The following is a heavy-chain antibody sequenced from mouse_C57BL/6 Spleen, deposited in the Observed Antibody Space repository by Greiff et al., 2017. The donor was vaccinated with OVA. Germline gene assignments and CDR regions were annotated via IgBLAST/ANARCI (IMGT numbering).Heavy chain of an antibody. J-gene: IGHJ2*01. Sequence: EVQVVESGPGLVKPSQSLSLTCSVTGYSITSGYYWNWIRQFPGNKLEWMGYISYDGSNNYNPSLKNRISITRDTSKNQFFLKLNSVTTEDTATYYCARAGQTAGGFDYWGQGTTLTVSS. CDR3: ARAGQTAGGFDY. CDR2: ISYDGSN. V-gene: IGHV3-6*01. D-gene: IGHD3-2*01. CDR1: GYSITSGYY.